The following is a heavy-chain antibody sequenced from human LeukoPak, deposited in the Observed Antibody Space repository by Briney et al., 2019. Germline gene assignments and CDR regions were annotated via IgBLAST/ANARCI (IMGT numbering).Heavy chain of an antibody. CDR1: GFTFSSYG. CDR3: AKEYCSSTSCPEGQDYYYYMDV. D-gene: IGHD2-2*01. Sequence: GGSLRLSCAASGFTFSSYGMHWVRQAPGKGLEWVPVVCYDGGNKSYADSVKGRFTISRDNSKNTLYLQMNSLRAEDTAVYYCAKEYCSSTSCPEGQDYYYYMDVWAKGPRSPSP. CDR2: VCYDGGNK. J-gene: IGHJ6*03. V-gene: IGHV3-33*06.